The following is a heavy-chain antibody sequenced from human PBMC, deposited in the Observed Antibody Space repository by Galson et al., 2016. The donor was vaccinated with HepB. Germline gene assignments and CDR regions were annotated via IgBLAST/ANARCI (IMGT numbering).Heavy chain of an antibody. CDR2: IYYSGST. Sequence: LSLTCTVSGASISSYYWSWIRQPPGKGLVWIGNIYYSGSTKDNPTLKSRVTISVDTSKNQFSLKLSSVTAADTGVYYCATGGCGGSGYGQRGIDPWGQGTLVTVSS. J-gene: IGHJ5*02. V-gene: IGHV4-59*01. D-gene: IGHD2-15*01. CDR1: GASISSYY. CDR3: ATGGCGGSGYGQRGIDP.